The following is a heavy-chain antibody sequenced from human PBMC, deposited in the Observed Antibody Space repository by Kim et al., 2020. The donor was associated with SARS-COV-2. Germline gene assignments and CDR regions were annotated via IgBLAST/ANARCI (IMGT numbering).Heavy chain of an antibody. V-gene: IGHV3-74*01. D-gene: IGHD3-9*01. Sequence: GGSLRLSCAASGFTFSSYWMHWVRQAPGKGLVWVSRINSDGSSTSYADSVKGRFTISRDNAKNTLYLQMNSLRAEDTAVYYCARDLRGTYYDILTGYYSYYYYGMDVWGQGTTVTVSS. J-gene: IGHJ6*02. CDR2: INSDGSST. CDR1: GFTFSSYW. CDR3: ARDLRGTYYDILTGYYSYYYYGMDV.